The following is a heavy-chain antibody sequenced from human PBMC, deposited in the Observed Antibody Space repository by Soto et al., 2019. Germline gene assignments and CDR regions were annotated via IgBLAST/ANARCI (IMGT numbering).Heavy chain of an antibody. J-gene: IGHJ1*01. CDR3: ARGFAARPFPH. D-gene: IGHD6-6*01. Sequence: SVKVSCKASGGTFSSYAISWVRQAPGQGLEWMGVIIPIFGTAYYAQKVQGRVTITADKSTRTAYMELSSLRSEDTAVYYCARGFAARPFPHCGQGTLVTVSS. V-gene: IGHV1-69*06. CDR1: GGTFSSYA. CDR2: IIPIFGTA.